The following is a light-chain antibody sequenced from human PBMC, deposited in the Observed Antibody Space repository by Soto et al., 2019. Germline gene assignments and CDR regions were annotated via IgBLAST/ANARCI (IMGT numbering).Light chain of an antibody. CDR3: SSFNANRIYL. CDR1: SSDVGSYNY. Sequence: QSALTQPRSVSGSPGQSVTLSCTGTSSDVGSYNYVSWYQQHPGKAPKLMIDDVNKRPSGVPDRFSGSRSGNTASLTISGLQAEDEADYYCSSFNANRIYLFGPGTKVTVL. V-gene: IGLV2-11*01. J-gene: IGLJ1*01. CDR2: DVN.